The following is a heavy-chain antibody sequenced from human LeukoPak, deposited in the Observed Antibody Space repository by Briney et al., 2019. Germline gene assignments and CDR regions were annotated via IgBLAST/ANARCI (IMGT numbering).Heavy chain of an antibody. CDR3: ARDRLGGFDH. V-gene: IGHV3-30*02. Sequence: GGSLRLSCAASGFTFSSYGMHWVRQAPGKGLEWVAFIRYDGSNKYYADSVKGRFTISRDNAKNSLYLQMNSLRAEDTAVYYCARDRLGGFDHWGQGTLVTVSS. CDR1: GFTFSSYG. D-gene: IGHD3-16*01. CDR2: IRYDGSNK. J-gene: IGHJ5*02.